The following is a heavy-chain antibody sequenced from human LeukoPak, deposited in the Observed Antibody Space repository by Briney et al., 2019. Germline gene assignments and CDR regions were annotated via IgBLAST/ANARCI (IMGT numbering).Heavy chain of an antibody. CDR3: ARQDWSGYYNFVNY. J-gene: IGHJ4*02. V-gene: IGHV5-51*01. Sequence: GESLKISCKGSGYSFTSCWRGWVRQMPGKGLEWMGIIYPGVSDTRYSPSFQGQVTISADKSISTAYLQWSSLKASDTAMYYCARQDWSGYYNFVNYWGQGTLVTVSS. D-gene: IGHD3-3*01. CDR2: IYPGVSDT. CDR1: GYSFTSCW.